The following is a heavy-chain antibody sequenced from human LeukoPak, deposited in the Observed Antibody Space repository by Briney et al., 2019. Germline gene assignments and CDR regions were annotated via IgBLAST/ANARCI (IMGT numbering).Heavy chain of an antibody. D-gene: IGHD5-18*01. V-gene: IGHV1-8*01. CDR1: GYTFTSYD. CDR2: MNPNSGNT. CDR3: ARHGYSYGFVYYYYMDV. Sequence: ASVKVSCKASGYTFTSYDINWVRQATGQGLEWMGWMNPNSGNTGYAQKFQGRVTMTRNTSISTAYMELSSLRSEDTAVYYCARHGYSYGFVYYYYMDVWGKGTTVTVSS. J-gene: IGHJ6*03.